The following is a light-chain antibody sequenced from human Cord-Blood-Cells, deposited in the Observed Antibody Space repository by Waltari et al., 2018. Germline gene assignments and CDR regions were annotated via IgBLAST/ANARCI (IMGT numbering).Light chain of an antibody. J-gene: IGLJ2*01. CDR1: SSDVRSYNL. V-gene: IGLV2-23*01. CDR2: EGS. Sequence: QPALTQPASVPASPAQSITISCTGTSSDVRSYNLASWYQQHPGKAPKLMIYEGSKRPSGVSDRFSGSKSGNTASLTISGLQAEDEADYYCCSYAGSSTFVVFGGGTKLTVL. CDR3: CSYAGSSTFVV.